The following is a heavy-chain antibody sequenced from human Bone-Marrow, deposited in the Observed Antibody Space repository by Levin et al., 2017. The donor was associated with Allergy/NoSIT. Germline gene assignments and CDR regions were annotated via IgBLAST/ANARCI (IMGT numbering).Heavy chain of an antibody. V-gene: IGHV3-64D*06. J-gene: IGHJ4*02. CDR1: GFTFSSYA. D-gene: IGHD6-13*01. CDR3: VKDSSSWTYYFDY. CDR2: ISSNGGST. Sequence: GESLKISCSASGFTFSSYAMHWVRQAPGKGLEYVSAISSNGGSTYYADSVKGRFTISRDNSKNTLYLQMSSLRAEDTAVYYCVKDSSSWTYYFDYWGQGTLVTVSS.